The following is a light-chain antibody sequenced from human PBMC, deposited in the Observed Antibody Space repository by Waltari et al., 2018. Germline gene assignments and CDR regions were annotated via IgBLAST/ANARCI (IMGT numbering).Light chain of an antibody. CDR3: SSHTSNNVVV. Sequence: QSALTQPASVSGSPGQSITISCTGTSSDVGSYDYVSWYQQHPGKAPKVMIYDVSNRPSGVSNRFSGSKSGNTASLTSSGLQAEDEADYYCSSHTSNNVVVFGGGTKLTVL. CDR2: DVS. V-gene: IGLV2-14*01. CDR1: SSDVGSYDY. J-gene: IGLJ2*01.